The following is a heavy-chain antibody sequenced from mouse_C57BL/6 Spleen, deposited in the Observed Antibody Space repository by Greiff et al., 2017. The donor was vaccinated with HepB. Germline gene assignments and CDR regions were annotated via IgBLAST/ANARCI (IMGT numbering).Heavy chain of an antibody. J-gene: IGHJ2*01. CDR2: IYPGDGDT. CDR1: GYAFSSSW. Sequence: VNVVESGPELVKPGASVKIFCKASGYAFSSSWMNWVKQRPGKGLEWIGRIYPGDGDTNYNGKFKGKATLTADKSSSTAYMQLSSLTSEDSAVYFCARGVDYWGQGTTLTVSS. CDR3: ARGVDY. V-gene: IGHV1-82*01.